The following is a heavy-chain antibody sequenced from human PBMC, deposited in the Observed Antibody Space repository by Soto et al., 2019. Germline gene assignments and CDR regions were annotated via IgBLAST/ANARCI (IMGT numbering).Heavy chain of an antibody. CDR1: GGSISSGDYY. V-gene: IGHV4-30-4*01. J-gene: IGHJ4*02. CDR2: IYYSGST. CDR3: ARGPGMYSYGELDY. D-gene: IGHD5-18*01. Sequence: SETLSLTCTVSGGSISSGDYYWSWIRQPPGKGLEWIGYIYYSGSTYYNPSLKSRVTISVDTSKNQFSLKLSSVTAADTAVYYCARGPGMYSYGELDYWGQGTLVTVSS.